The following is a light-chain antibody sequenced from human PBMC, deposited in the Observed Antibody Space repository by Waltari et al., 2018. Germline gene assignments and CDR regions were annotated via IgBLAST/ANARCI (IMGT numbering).Light chain of an antibody. V-gene: IGLV2-23*02. CDR2: EVT. J-gene: IGLJ2*01. CDR1: SSDVGTYNL. CDR3: CSYAGSTTFVV. Sequence: QSALTQPASVSGSPGQSITISCTVSSSDVGTYNLFSWYQQYPGKAPKLMIYEVTKRPSGVSNRFSGSKSGNTASLTISGLQAEDEADYYCCSYAGSTTFVVFGGGTNLAVL.